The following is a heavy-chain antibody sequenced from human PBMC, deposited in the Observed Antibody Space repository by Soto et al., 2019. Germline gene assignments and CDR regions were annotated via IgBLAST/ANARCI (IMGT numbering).Heavy chain of an antibody. CDR3: ARNGAVTYPLGY. Sequence: VQLVQSGPEVKKTGASVKVSCKASGYTFTNYGFNWVRQAHGQGLDWMGWISAYNGHTKYTQIFQARVTMTTDTATRTAYMEVRSLTSDDSAVHYCARNGAVTYPLGYRGQATQDTVSS. CDR1: GYTFTNYG. V-gene: IGHV1-18*01. CDR2: ISAYNGHT. J-gene: IGHJ4*02. D-gene: IGHD6-19*01.